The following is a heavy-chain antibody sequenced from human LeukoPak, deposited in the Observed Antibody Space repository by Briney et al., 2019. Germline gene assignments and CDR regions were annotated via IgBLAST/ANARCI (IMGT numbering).Heavy chain of an antibody. D-gene: IGHD3-10*01. CDR1: GGSLNKYL. CDR2: VRESGKP. V-gene: IGHV4-34*01. J-gene: IGHJ2*01. CDR3: ARCEGVVGAPFDL. Sequence: SETLSLTCAVSGGSLNKYLWHWPPQAPAKAPPRIGQVRESGKPNHNPSLESRLTISMGTFKDQFSLNLCSVTAADTAVYSCARCEGVVGAPFDLWGRGPLVTASP.